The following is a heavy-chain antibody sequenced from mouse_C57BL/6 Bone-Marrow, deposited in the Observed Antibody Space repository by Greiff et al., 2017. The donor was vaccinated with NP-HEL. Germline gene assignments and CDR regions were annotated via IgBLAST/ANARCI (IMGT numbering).Heavy chain of an antibody. CDR1: GYTFTSYW. CDR2: INPSNGGT. CDR3: ATEGIYFVSSDY. J-gene: IGHJ2*01. V-gene: IGHV1-53*01. Sequence: QVQLQQPGTELVKPGASGYTFTSYWMHWVKQRPGQGLEWIGNINPSNGGTNYNEKFKSKATLNVDKSSSTAYMQLSRLTSEDAAVYFCATEGIYFVSSDYWGQGTTLTVSS. D-gene: IGHD1-1*01.